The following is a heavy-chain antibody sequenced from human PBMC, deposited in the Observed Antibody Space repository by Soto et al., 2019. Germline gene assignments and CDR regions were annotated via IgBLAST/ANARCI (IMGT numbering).Heavy chain of an antibody. J-gene: IGHJ4*02. Sequence: GGSLRLSCAASGFTVSSNYMSWVRQAPGKGLEWVSVIYSGGSTYYADSVKGRFTISRDNSKNTLYLQMNSLRAEDTAVYYCARGIAAAGPYYFDYWGQGTLVTGSS. D-gene: IGHD6-13*01. CDR2: IYSGGST. V-gene: IGHV3-66*01. CDR1: GFTVSSNY. CDR3: ARGIAAAGPYYFDY.